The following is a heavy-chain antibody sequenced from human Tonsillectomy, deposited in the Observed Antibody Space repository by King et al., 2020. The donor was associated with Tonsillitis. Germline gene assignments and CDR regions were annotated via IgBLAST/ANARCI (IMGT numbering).Heavy chain of an antibody. Sequence: VQLVESGGGVVQPGRSLRLSCAASGFTFSTYAMHWVRQAPGKGLEWVAVISYDGSNKYYADSVKGRFTISRDNSKNTLYLQMNTLRAEDTAVYYCARRGVATSLAKDNWVGPLGQGTLVTVSS. V-gene: IGHV3-30*04. CDR3: ARRGVATSLAKDNWVGP. CDR2: ISYDGSNK. D-gene: IGHD5-12*01. CDR1: GFTFSTYA. J-gene: IGHJ5*01.